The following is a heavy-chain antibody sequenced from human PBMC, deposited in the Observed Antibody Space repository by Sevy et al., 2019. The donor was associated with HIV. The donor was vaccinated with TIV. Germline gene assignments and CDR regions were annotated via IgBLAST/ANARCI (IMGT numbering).Heavy chain of an antibody. V-gene: IGHV3-53*01. CDR2: IYSGGST. CDR1: GFTVSSNY. Sequence: GGSLRLSCAASGFTVSSNYMSWVRQAPGKGLEWVSVIYSGGSTYYADSVKGRFTISRDNSKNTLYLQMNSLRAEDTAVYYCAREAYDSSGYCALHFDYWGQGTLVTVSS. D-gene: IGHD3-22*01. CDR3: AREAYDSSGYCALHFDY. J-gene: IGHJ4*02.